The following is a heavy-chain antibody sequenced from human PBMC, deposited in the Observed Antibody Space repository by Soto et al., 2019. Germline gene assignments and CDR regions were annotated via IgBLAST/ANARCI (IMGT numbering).Heavy chain of an antibody. CDR2: FYHGGST. V-gene: IGHV4-4*02. Sequence: QVQLQESGPGLVKPSGTLSLTCAVSGGSISSSNWWSWVRQPPGKGLEWSGEFYHGGSTNYNPSHKGRVIISVDKSKNQYSLKLSSVTAADTAVYYCATGRFGELPPFDPWGQGTLVTVSS. J-gene: IGHJ5*02. CDR3: ATGRFGELPPFDP. CDR1: GGSISSSNW. D-gene: IGHD3-10*01.